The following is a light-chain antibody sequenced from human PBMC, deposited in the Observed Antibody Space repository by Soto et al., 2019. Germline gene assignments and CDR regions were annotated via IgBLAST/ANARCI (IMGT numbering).Light chain of an antibody. J-gene: IGKJ4*01. V-gene: IGKV3-20*01. CDR1: QSVSSNY. Sequence: EVVLTQSPGTLSLSPGERATLSCRASQSVSSNYLAWYQQKPGQAPRLLIYGAFTRATGIPDRFSGSGSGKDFTLTITRLEPEDFAVYYCRQYVRSPPLTFGGGTKVEMK. CDR2: GAF. CDR3: RQYVRSPPLT.